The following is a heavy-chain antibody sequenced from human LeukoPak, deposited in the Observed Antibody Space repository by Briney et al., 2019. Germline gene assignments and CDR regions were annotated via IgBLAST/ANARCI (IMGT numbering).Heavy chain of an antibody. CDR2: ISAYNGNT. Sequence: EASVRVSCKASGYTFTIYGISWVRRAPGQGLEWMGWISAYNGNTNYAQKLQGRVTMTTHTSTSTAYIELRSLRSDDPAVYYCARYLVIAAAGTDYWGQGTLVTVSS. CDR1: GYTFTIYG. D-gene: IGHD6-13*01. CDR3: ARYLVIAAAGTDY. V-gene: IGHV1-18*01. J-gene: IGHJ4*02.